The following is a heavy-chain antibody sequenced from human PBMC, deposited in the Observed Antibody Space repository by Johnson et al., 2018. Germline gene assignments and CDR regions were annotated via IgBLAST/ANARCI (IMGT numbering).Heavy chain of an antibody. J-gene: IGHJ6*03. CDR1: GFNFADYG. CDR3: ARGFNYLDV. V-gene: IGHV3-43D*03. Sequence: EVQLLESGGVVVQRGGSLRLSCAASGFNFADYGMHWVRQAPGKGLEWISILHPDGGNPYTYYADSVKGRFTISRDNSKNALYLEMNSLNSEDSALYYCARGFNYLDVWGKGTTVTVSS. CDR2: LHPDGGNPYT.